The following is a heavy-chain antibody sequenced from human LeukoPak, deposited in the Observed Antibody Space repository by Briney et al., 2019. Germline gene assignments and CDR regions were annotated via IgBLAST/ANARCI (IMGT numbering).Heavy chain of an antibody. CDR1: GCTLDDSG. D-gene: IGHD2/OR15-2a*01. V-gene: IGHV3-49*04. CDR2: IRSEASGGTT. Sequence: GGSLRLSCTASGCTLDDSGISWGRMVPGNGLEWVGVIRSEASGGTTEYSASVKGRFTISKDDSKTIAYLQMISLKTEDTAVYYCARGYSNTYWGQGTLVTVSS. CDR3: ARGYSNTY. J-gene: IGHJ4*02.